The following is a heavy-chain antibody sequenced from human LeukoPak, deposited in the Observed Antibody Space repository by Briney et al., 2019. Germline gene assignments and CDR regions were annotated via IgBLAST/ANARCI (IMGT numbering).Heavy chain of an antibody. CDR2: TYYRSKWYN. CDR1: GDSVSSNSAA. D-gene: IGHD5-12*01. CDR3: AITRSSGYDLGSWYDYYYMDV. V-gene: IGHV6-1*01. J-gene: IGHJ6*03. Sequence: SQTLSLTCAISGDSVSSNSAAWNWIRQSPSRGLEWLGRTYYRSKWYNDYAVSVKSRITINPDTSKNQFSLQLNSVTPEDTAVYYCAITRSSGYDLGSWYDYYYMDVWGKGTTVTVSS.